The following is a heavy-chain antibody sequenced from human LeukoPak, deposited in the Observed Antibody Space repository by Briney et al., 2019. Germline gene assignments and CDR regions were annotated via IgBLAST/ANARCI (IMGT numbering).Heavy chain of an antibody. CDR2: ISSSGSTI. CDR3: AREAAVAGTVFDY. D-gene: IGHD6-19*01. V-gene: IGHV3-11*01. CDR1: GFTFSDYY. Sequence: GGSLRLSCAASGFTFSDYYMSWIRQAPGKGLEWVSYISSSGSTIYYADSVKGRFTISRDNAKNSLYLQMNSLRAEGTAVYYCAREAAVAGTVFDYWGQGTLVTVSS. J-gene: IGHJ4*02.